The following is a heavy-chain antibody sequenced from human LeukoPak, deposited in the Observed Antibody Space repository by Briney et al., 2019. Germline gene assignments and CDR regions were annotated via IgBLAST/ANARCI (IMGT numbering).Heavy chain of an antibody. CDR2: IKQDGSEK. V-gene: IGHV3-7*01. CDR1: GFTVGRYW. Sequence: GGSLRLSCAASGFTVGRYWMSWVRQAPGKRLEWVANIKQDGSEKYYVDSVKGRFTISRDNAKNSLYLQMNSLRAEDTAVYYCAREPPPSIYCSGGSCYSDYYGMDVWGQGTTVTVSS. CDR3: AREPPPSIYCSGGSCYSDYYGMDV. J-gene: IGHJ6*02. D-gene: IGHD2-15*01.